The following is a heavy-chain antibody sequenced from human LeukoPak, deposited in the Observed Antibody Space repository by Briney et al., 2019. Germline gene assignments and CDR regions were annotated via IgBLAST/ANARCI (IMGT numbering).Heavy chain of an antibody. Sequence: LSLTCTVSGGSISSGGYYWRWIRQHRGKGLEWIGYIYYGGRTYYNPSLKSRVTISVDTSKNQFSLKLSSVTPADTAGYYCGRERRGLRDYWGERTLVTLSS. CDR2: IYYGGRT. D-gene: IGHD3-10*01. J-gene: IGHJ4*02. CDR1: GGSISSGGYY. V-gene: IGHV4-31*03. CDR3: GRERRGLRDY.